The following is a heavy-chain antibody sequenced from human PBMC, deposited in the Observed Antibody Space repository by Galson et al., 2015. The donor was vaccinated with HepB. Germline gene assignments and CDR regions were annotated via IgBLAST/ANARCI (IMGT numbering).Heavy chain of an antibody. CDR1: GFTFSSYG. V-gene: IGHV3-30*03. J-gene: IGHJ4*02. Sequence: SLRLSCAASGFTFSSYGMHWVRQAPGKGLEWVAVISYDGSNKYYADSVKGRFTISRDNSKNTLYLQMNSLRAEDTAVYYCARDLHYGSGSPIDYWGQGTLVTVSS. D-gene: IGHD3-10*01. CDR2: ISYDGSNK. CDR3: ARDLHYGSGSPIDY.